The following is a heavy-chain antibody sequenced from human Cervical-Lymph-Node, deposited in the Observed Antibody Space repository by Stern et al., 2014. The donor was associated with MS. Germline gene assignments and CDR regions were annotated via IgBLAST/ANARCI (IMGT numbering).Heavy chain of an antibody. Sequence: QLVESGAEVTKPGSSVKVSCKASVGTFSKFPSSCVRQAPGQGLEWIGWIFPVFGTPTYAQEFRGRVTITADVSTSTVYMELSSLRSDDTAVYYCALSSETSDRWYSLGYDLWGQGTLVTVSS. CDR2: IFPVFGTP. J-gene: IGHJ5*02. V-gene: IGHV1-69*01. CDR3: ALSSETSDRWYSLGYDL. D-gene: IGHD6-13*01. CDR1: VGTFSKFP.